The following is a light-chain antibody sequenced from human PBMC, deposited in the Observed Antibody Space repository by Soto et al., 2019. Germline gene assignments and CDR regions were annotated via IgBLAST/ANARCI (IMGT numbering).Light chain of an antibody. CDR1: GRDIGAYNY. CDR2: GVK. CDR3: VSYTAGTSYV. J-gene: IGLJ1*01. V-gene: IGLV2-14*01. Sequence: QSVLAQPASVSGSPGQSITISCTGSGRDIGAYNYVSWYQQHPGKAPKLIIYGVKNRPSGVSNRFSASKSAFTASLTISGLQAEDEADYYCVSYTAGTSYVFGTGTKVTVL.